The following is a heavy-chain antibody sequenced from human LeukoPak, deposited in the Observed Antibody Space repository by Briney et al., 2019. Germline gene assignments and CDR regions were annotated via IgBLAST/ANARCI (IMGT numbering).Heavy chain of an antibody. CDR1: GGSISSGDYY. Sequence: SETLSLTCTVSGGSISSGDYYWSWIRQPPGKGLEWIGYISYIGSTNYNPSLKSRVTISVDTSKNQFSLKVSSVTAADTAVYYCARDPTTVTKGFDIWGQGSLVTVSS. V-gene: IGHV4-61*08. D-gene: IGHD4-17*01. CDR2: ISYIGST. CDR3: ARDPTTVTKGFDI. J-gene: IGHJ3*02.